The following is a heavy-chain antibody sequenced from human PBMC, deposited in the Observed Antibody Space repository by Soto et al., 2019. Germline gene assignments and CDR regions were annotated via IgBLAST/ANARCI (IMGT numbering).Heavy chain of an antibody. CDR1: GYSFTSYW. CDR3: AGLAMVRGVPTYGMAV. J-gene: IGHJ6*02. V-gene: IGHV5-10-1*01. Sequence: EVQLVQSGAEVKKPGESLRISCKGSGYSFTSYWISWVRQMPGKGLEWMGRIDPSDSYTNYSPSFQGHVIISADKSISTAYLQWSSLKASATAMYSWAGLAMVRGVPTYGMAVWGQGTTVTVSS. CDR2: IDPSDSYT. D-gene: IGHD3-10*01.